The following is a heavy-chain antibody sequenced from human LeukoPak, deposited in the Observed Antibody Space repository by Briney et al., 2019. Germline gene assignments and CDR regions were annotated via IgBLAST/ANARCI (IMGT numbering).Heavy chain of an antibody. V-gene: IGHV3-23*01. D-gene: IGHD2-15*01. CDR1: GFTFSNYA. CDR2: VGGSGANT. Sequence: GGSLRLSCAASGFTFSNYAMSWVRQAPGKGLEWVSAVGGSGANTYYADSVKGRFTISRDNSKNTLYLQMNSLRAEDTAVYYCAKVRGYCSGGSCPDYWGQGTLVTVSS. J-gene: IGHJ4*02. CDR3: AKVRGYCSGGSCPDY.